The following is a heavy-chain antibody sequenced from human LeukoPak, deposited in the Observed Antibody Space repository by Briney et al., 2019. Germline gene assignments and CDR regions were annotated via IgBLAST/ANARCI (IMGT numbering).Heavy chain of an antibody. CDR2: IKQDGSEK. CDR3: AREEYSGYESDY. J-gene: IGHJ4*02. Sequence: GGSLRLSCAASGFTCSSYWMSWLRQAPGKGLEWVANIKQDGSEKYYVDSVKGRFTISRDNAKTSLYLKMNSLGAEDTAVYYCAREEYSGYESDYWGEGTLVTVSS. CDR1: GFTCSSYW. D-gene: IGHD5-12*01. V-gene: IGHV3-7*01.